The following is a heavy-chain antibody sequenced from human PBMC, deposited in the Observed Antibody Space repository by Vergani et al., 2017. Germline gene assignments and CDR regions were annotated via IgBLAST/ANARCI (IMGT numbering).Heavy chain of an antibody. CDR2: IVVGSGNT. J-gene: IGHJ6*02. D-gene: IGHD6-25*01. V-gene: IGHV1-58*01. CDR1: GFTFTSSA. Sequence: QMQLVQSGPEVKKPGTSVKVSCKASGFTFTSSAVQWVRQARGQRLEWIGWIVVGSGNTNYAQKFQERVTITRDMSTSTAYMELSSLRSEDTAVYYWAADQGGRLASPTYYYYGMDVWGQGTTVTVSS. CDR3: AADQGGRLASPTYYYYGMDV.